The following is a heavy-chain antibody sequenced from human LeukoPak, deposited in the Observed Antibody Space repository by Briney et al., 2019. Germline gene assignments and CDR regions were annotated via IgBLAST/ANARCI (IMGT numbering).Heavy chain of an antibody. V-gene: IGHV3-23*01. CDR2: ISGSGTT. CDR3: AKDPMLRGSTYDY. D-gene: IGHD3-10*01. Sequence: GGSLRLSCAASGFTFSSYPMTWVRQAPGKGLEWVSAISGSGTTYYADSVKGRFTISRDNSKNTLYLQMNSLRAEDTAVYYCAKDPMLRGSTYDYWGQGTLVTVSS. CDR1: GFTFSSYP. J-gene: IGHJ4*02.